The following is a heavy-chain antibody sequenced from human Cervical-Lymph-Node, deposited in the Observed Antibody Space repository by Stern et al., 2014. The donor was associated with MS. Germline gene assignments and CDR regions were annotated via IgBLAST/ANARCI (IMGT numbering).Heavy chain of an antibody. CDR2: IGTAGVT. Sequence: EQLVQSGGGLVQPGGSVGLSCAASGFTFSSYDMHWVRQATGKGLERVSAIGTAGVTYYPGSVKGRFTISRENAKTSLYLQMNSLRAVYTAVYYCARGRAAGTRQGYYFDYWGQGTLVTVSS. CDR1: GFTFSSYD. V-gene: IGHV3-13*01. J-gene: IGHJ4*02. D-gene: IGHD6-13*01. CDR3: ARGRAAGTRQGYYFDY.